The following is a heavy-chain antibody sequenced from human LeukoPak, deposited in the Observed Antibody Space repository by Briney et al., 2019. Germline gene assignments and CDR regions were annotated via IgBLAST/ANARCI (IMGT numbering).Heavy chain of an antibody. CDR3: ARWGDYGDSHTPFDY. CDR2: INWNGGST. V-gene: IGHV3-20*04. J-gene: IGHJ4*02. D-gene: IGHD4-17*01. Sequence: PGGSLRLSCAASGFTFDDYGMSWVRQAPGKGLEVVSGINWNGGSTGYADSVKGRFTISRDNAKNSLYLQMNSLRAEDTALYYCARWGDYGDSHTPFDYWGQGTLVTVSS. CDR1: GFTFDDYG.